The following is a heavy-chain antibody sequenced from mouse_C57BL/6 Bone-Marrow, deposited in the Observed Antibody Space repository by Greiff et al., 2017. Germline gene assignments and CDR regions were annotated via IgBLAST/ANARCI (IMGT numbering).Heavy chain of an antibody. CDR3: ATYQGY. J-gene: IGHJ3*01. Sequence: QVKLQQPGAELVRPGTSVKLSCKASGYTFTSYWMHWVKQRPGHGLEWIGVIGTSDSYSNYNHKFKGKASLTVDTSASAAYMQLSSLTSEDSAVYYCATYQGYWGQGTLVTVSA. CDR1: GYTFTSYW. V-gene: IGHV1-59*01. CDR2: IGTSDSYS. D-gene: IGHD3-2*02.